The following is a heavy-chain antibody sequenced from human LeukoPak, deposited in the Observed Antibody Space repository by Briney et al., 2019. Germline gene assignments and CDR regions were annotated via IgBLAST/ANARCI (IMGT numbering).Heavy chain of an antibody. CDR1: GGSISSSSYY. J-gene: IGHJ3*02. CDR3: ASPSYDILTGFFQSAFDI. CDR2: IYYSGST. Sequence: PSETLSLTCTVSGGSISSSSYYWGWIRQPPGQGLEWIGSIYYSGSTYYNPSLKSRVTISVDTSKNQFSLKLSSVTAADTAVYYCASPSYDILTGFFQSAFDIWGQGTMVTVSS. D-gene: IGHD3-9*01. V-gene: IGHV4-39*01.